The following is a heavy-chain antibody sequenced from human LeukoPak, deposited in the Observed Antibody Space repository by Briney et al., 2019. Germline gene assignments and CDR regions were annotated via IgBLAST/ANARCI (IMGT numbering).Heavy chain of an antibody. CDR1: GFPISNYA. CDR3: ARAGEGYCSGGSCYFFDY. CDR2: IRSQEYGVTK. J-gene: IGHJ4*02. D-gene: IGHD2-15*01. V-gene: IGHV3-49*04. Sequence: PGGSLRLSCAGSGFPISNYAMSWVRQALGKGLEWVGVIRSQEYGVTKQYAASVNGRFTISRDDSKSIAYLQMNSLKTEDTAVYHCARAGEGYCSGGSCYFFDYWGQGTLVTVSS.